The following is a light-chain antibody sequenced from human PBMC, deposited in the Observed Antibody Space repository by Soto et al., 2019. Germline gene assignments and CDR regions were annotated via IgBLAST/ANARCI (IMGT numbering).Light chain of an antibody. Sequence: EIGMAQFPETLAVSVGERATIKCRSSQSLLHSSDNRNYLTWYQQKPGQPPKLLIYWASTRQSGVPDRFSGSGSGTDFTLTINSLQAEDVAVYYCQQYYSTPWTFGQGTKVDIK. V-gene: IGKV4-1*01. CDR1: QSLLHSSDNRNY. J-gene: IGKJ1*01. CDR2: WAS. CDR3: QQYYSTPWT.